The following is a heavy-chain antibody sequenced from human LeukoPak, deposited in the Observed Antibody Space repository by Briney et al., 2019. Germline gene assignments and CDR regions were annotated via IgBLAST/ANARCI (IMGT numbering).Heavy chain of an antibody. J-gene: IGHJ3*02. Sequence: PGGSLRLSCAASGFTFSSYDMHWVRQATGKGLEWVSAIGTAGDTYYPGSVKGRFTISRENAKNSLYLQMTSLRAGDTAVYYCARGRYCSGGSCYRLAAFDIWGQGTMVTVSS. CDR2: IGTAGDT. CDR3: ARGRYCSGGSCYRLAAFDI. V-gene: IGHV3-13*01. D-gene: IGHD2-15*01. CDR1: GFTFSSYD.